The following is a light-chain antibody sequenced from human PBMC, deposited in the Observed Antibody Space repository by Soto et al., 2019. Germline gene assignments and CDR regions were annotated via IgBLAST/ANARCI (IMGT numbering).Light chain of an antibody. CDR2: GAS. V-gene: IGKV3-20*01. CDR1: QSVSSSY. Sequence: EIVLTQSPGTLSLSPGERATLSCRASQSVSSSYLAWYQQKPGQAPRLLIYGASSRATGIPDRFSGSGSGTHFTLTISRLEPEDFAVYYCHQYGSSSFTLGPGTQVDIK. CDR3: HQYGSSSFT. J-gene: IGKJ3*01.